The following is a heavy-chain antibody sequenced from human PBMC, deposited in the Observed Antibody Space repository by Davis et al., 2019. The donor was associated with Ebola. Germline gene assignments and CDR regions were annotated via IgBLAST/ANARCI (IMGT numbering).Heavy chain of an antibody. V-gene: IGHV3-33*01. CDR2: LYYDGSHT. Sequence: GGSLRLSCAASGFTFSSYGMHWVRQAPGKGLEWLAFLYYDGSHTYYTDSVKGRFSISRDNSRNILYLQMNSLRAEDTAVYYCARDLRAGWGQGTLVTVSS. CDR3: ARDLRAG. CDR1: GFTFSSYG. J-gene: IGHJ4*02.